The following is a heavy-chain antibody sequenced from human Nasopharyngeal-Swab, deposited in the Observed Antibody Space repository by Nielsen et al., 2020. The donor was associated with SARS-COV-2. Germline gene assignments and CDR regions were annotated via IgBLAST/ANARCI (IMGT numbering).Heavy chain of an antibody. CDR3: ARDHSYYDSNGYYFDY. D-gene: IGHD3-22*01. V-gene: IGHV4-59*01. J-gene: IGHJ4*02. CDR2: VYDSGNA. Sequence: SETLSLTCIVSGGSITSNYWSWIRQTPGKGLEWIGTVYDSGNAYYNPSLKSRVTISVDTSKNQFSLKLSSVTAADTAVYYCARDHSYYDSNGYYFDYWGLGTLVTVSS. CDR1: GGSITSNY.